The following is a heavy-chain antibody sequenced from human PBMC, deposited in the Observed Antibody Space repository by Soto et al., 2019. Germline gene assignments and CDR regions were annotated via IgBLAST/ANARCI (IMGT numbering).Heavy chain of an antibody. CDR1: GYSFTSYW. Sequence: GQSLKISCKGSGYSFTSYWIGWVRQMPGKGLEWMGIIYPGDSDTRYSPSFQGQVTISADKSISTAYLQWSSLKASDTAMYYCARTPRLTGSNYYYYYGMDVWGQGTTFTVSS. D-gene: IGHD3-9*01. V-gene: IGHV5-51*01. J-gene: IGHJ6*02. CDR3: ARTPRLTGSNYYYYYGMDV. CDR2: IYPGDSDT.